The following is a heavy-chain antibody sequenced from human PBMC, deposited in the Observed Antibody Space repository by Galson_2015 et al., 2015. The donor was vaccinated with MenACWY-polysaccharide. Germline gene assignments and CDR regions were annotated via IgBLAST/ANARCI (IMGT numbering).Heavy chain of an antibody. D-gene: IGHD3-16*01. Sequence: SLRLSCAASGLTSSGHWMAWVRQAPGKGLEWVGNTNQDGSVKFYVDSVKGRFTISRDNAKNSLYLQMDNLRAGDSAVYYCTNGGLWGQGTLVTVSS. V-gene: IGHV3-7*01. CDR1: GLTSSGHW. CDR2: TNQDGSVK. CDR3: TNGGL. J-gene: IGHJ4*02.